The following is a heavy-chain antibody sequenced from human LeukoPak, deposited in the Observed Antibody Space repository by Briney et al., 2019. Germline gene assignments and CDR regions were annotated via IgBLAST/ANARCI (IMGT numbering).Heavy chain of an antibody. CDR2: INTYNGNT. CDR1: GYTFTNYG. D-gene: IGHD5-18*01. Sequence: ASVKVSCKASGYTFTNYGFTWVRQAPGQGLEWMGWINTYNGNTNYAQKLQGRVTMTTDTSTSTAYMELSRLRSDDTAVYYCARDSYTANDYWGQGTLVTVSS. J-gene: IGHJ4*02. CDR3: ARDSYTANDY. V-gene: IGHV1-18*01.